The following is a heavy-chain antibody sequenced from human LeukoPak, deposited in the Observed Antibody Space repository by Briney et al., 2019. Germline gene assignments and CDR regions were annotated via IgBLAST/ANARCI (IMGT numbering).Heavy chain of an antibody. CDR1: GFTFSSYT. V-gene: IGHV3-30*02. CDR2: IAHHGSNK. D-gene: IGHD2-8*02. CDR3: AKDGSWSCTD. Sequence: GGSLRLSCAASGFTFSSYTMHWVRQGPGKGLEWVAYIAHHGSNKYYADSVKGRFTISRDNSKRTLYLQMNNLRADDTAVYYCAKDGSWSCTDWGQGALVTVSS. J-gene: IGHJ4*02.